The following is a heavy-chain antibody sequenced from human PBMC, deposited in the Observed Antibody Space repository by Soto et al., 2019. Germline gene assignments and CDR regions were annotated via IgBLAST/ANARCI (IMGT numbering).Heavy chain of an antibody. V-gene: IGHV3-74*01. CDR3: ARGSGSYYSDYYYGMDV. Sequence: EVQLVESGGGLVQPGGSLRLSCAASGFTFSSYWMHWVRQAPGKGLVWVSRINSDGSSTSYADSVKGRFTISRDNAKNTLYLQMNSLRAEDTAVYYCARGSGSYYSDYYYGMDVWGQGTTVTVSS. D-gene: IGHD1-26*01. J-gene: IGHJ6*02. CDR2: INSDGSST. CDR1: GFTFSSYW.